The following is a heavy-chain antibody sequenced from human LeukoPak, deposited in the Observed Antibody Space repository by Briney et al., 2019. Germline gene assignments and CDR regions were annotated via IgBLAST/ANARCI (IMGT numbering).Heavy chain of an antibody. J-gene: IGHJ5*02. CDR1: GGSISSYY. Sequence: SETLSLTCTVSGGSISSYYWGWIRQPPGKGLEWIGSIYYTGSTYYNPSLKSRVTISVDTSKNQFSLKLRSVTAADTAVYYCASGPIVVVEHWGQGTLVTVSS. V-gene: IGHV4-39*01. CDR2: IYYTGST. CDR3: ASGPIVVVEH. D-gene: IGHD3-22*01.